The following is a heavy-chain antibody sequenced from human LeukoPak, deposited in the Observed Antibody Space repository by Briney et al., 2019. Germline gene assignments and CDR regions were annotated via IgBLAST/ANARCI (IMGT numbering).Heavy chain of an antibody. V-gene: IGHV4-59*12. Sequence: SETLSLTCTVSGGSISSYYWSWIRQPPGKGLEWIGYIYYSGSTNYNPSLKSRVTISVDTSKNQFSLKLSSVTAADTAVYYCARERKSCNGGYCSSTSFNWFDPWGQGTLVTVSS. CDR3: ARERKSCNGGYCSSTSFNWFDP. D-gene: IGHD2-2*01. CDR1: GGSISSYY. J-gene: IGHJ5*02. CDR2: IYYSGST.